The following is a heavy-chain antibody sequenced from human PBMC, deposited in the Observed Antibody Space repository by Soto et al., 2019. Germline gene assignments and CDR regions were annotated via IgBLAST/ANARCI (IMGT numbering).Heavy chain of an antibody. J-gene: IGHJ4*02. V-gene: IGHV4-39*01. CDR1: GGSINNSDNY. CDR3: AKLQRITIFGVVDY. D-gene: IGHD3-3*01. Sequence: SETLSLTCTVSGGSINNSDNYWGWIRQPPGKGLEWIASIYYNGNTYYKSSLKSRVTISVDASKNQVSLKLTSVTAADAAVYYCAKLQRITIFGVVDYWGQGTQVTVS. CDR2: IYYNGNT.